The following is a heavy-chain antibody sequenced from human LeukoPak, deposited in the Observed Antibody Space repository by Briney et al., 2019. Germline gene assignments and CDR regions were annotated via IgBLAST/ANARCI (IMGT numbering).Heavy chain of an antibody. CDR3: AAGWGTAIADY. CDR2: IYPGDSDT. Sequence: GESLKISCKGSGYSVASYWIAWVRQMPGKGLEWMGIIYPGDSDTRYSPSFQGQVTISADKSISTAYLQWYSLKASDTAMYYCAAGWGTAIADYWGQGTLVTVPS. J-gene: IGHJ4*02. V-gene: IGHV5-51*01. CDR1: GYSVASYW. D-gene: IGHD5-18*01.